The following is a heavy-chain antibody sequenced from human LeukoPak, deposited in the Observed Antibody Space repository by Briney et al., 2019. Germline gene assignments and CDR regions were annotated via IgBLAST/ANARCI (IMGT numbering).Heavy chain of an antibody. D-gene: IGHD2-15*01. CDR2: ISDSGTTK. Sequence: NPGGTLRLSCAASGFILSDYFMNWVRQAPGKGLEWVSYISDSGTTKYYADSVKGRFTISRDNAKSSLYLQLSSLRVEDTTFYYCARGGHVFDIWGQGTMVTVSS. J-gene: IGHJ3*02. CDR1: GFILSDYF. CDR3: ARGGHVFDI. V-gene: IGHV3-11*04.